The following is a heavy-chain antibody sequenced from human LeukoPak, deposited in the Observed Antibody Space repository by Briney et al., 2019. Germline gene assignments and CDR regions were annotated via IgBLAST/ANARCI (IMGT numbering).Heavy chain of an antibody. Sequence: KPSETLSLTCTVSGGSISSYYWSWIRQPPGKGLEWIGYIYYSGSTNYNPSLKSRVTISVDTSKNQFSLKLSSVTAADTAVYYCARRGRGSYPDAFDIWGQGTMVTVSS. CDR2: IYYSGST. D-gene: IGHD1-26*01. CDR3: ARRGRGSYPDAFDI. V-gene: IGHV4-59*08. CDR1: GGSISSYY. J-gene: IGHJ3*02.